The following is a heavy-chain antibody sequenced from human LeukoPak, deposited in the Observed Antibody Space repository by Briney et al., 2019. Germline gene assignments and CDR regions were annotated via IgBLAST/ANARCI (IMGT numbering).Heavy chain of an antibody. CDR2: IYYSGST. Sequence: SETLSLTCTVSGGSISSGDYYWSWIRQPPGKGLEWIGYIYYSGSTYYNPSLKSRVTISVDTSKNQFSLKLSSVTAADTVVYYCARAVGDFWSGYSAFDIWGQGTIVTVSS. J-gene: IGHJ3*02. CDR1: GGSISSGDYY. CDR3: ARAVGDFWSGYSAFDI. D-gene: IGHD3-3*01. V-gene: IGHV4-30-4*08.